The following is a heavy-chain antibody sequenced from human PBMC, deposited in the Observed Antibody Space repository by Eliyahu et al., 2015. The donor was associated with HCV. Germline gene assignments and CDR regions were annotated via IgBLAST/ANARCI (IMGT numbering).Heavy chain of an antibody. V-gene: IGHV4-34*01. CDR2: INHSGST. CDR3: ARGRYYYGSGSYYSFGRYFDY. Sequence: QVQLQQWGAGLLKPSETLSLTCAVYGGSFSGYYWSWIRQPPGKGLEWIGEINHSGSTNYNPSLKSRVTISVDTSKNQFSLKLSSVTAADTAVYYCARGRYYYGSGSYYSFGRYFDYWGQGTLVTVSS. J-gene: IGHJ4*02. D-gene: IGHD3-10*01. CDR1: GGSFSGYY.